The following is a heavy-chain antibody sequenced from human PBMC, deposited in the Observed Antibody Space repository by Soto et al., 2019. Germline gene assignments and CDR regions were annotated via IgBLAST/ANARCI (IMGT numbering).Heavy chain of an antibody. CDR1: GYTFTSYY. D-gene: IGHD3-10*01. CDR2: INPSGGST. Sequence: QVQLVQSGAEVKKPGASVKVSCKASGYTFTSYYMHWVRQAPGQGLEWMGIINPSGGSTRYAQKSRGRVTRTRDTSRNTLHKELGILRSEDPEVYYCGRLPGKDYCYSGRAVGGKGPPVTVPS. CDR3: GRLPGKDYCYSGRAV. J-gene: IGHJ6*04. V-gene: IGHV1-46*01.